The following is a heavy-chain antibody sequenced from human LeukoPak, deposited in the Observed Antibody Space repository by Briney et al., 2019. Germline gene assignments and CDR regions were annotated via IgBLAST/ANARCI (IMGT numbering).Heavy chain of an antibody. J-gene: IGHJ2*01. D-gene: IGHD1-1*01. Sequence: PSGTLSLTCAVSGGSISSSNWWSWVRQPPGKGLEWIGEIYHSGSTNYNPSLKSRVTISVDKSKNQFSLKLSSVTAADTAVYYCARDWVPRTGTRSWYFDLWGRGTLVTVSS. CDR2: IYHSGST. CDR1: GGSISSSNW. V-gene: IGHV4-4*02. CDR3: ARDWVPRTGTRSWYFDL.